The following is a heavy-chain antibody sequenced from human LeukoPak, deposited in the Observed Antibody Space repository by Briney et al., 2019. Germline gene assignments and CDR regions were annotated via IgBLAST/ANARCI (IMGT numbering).Heavy chain of an antibody. CDR2: IYYSGST. CDR1: VGSICSHY. D-gene: IGHD3-22*01. J-gene: IGHJ4*02. CDR3: AATYYYDGSGYDY. Sequence: SETLSLTCTVSVGSICSHYWSWIRQPPGKGLEWIGYIYYSGSTNYNPSLKSRVTISVDTSKNQFSLKLSSVTAADTAVYYCAATYYYDGSGYDYWGQGTLVTVSS. V-gene: IGHV4-59*11.